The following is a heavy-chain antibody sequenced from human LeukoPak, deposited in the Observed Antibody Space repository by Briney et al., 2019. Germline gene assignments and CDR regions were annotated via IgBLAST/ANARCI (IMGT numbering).Heavy chain of an antibody. J-gene: IGHJ4*02. CDR1: GGSISSGSYY. Sequence: PSETLSLTCIVSGGSISSGSYYWSWIRQPAGKGLEWIGRIYTSGSTNYNPSLKSRVTMSVDTSKNQFPLKLSSVTAADTAVYYCARAYRSSGWYVDYWGQGTLVTVSS. CDR2: IYTSGST. D-gene: IGHD6-19*01. V-gene: IGHV4-61*02. CDR3: ARAYRSSGWYVDY.